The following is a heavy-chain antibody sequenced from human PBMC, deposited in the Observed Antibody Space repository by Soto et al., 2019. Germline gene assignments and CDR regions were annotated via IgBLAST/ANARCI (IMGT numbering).Heavy chain of an antibody. V-gene: IGHV5-10-1*01. J-gene: IGHJ4*02. Sequence: QVPGKGLEWMGRIDPSDSYTNYSPSFQGHVTISADKSISTASLQWSSLKASDTAMYYCARHSNQLLGFDYWGQGTLVTVSS. CDR2: IDPSDSYT. D-gene: IGHD2-2*01. CDR3: ARHSNQLLGFDY.